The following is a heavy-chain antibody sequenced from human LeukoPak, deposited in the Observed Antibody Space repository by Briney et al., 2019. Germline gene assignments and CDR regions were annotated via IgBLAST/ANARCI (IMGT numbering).Heavy chain of an antibody. J-gene: IGHJ4*02. CDR1: GGSISSYY. CDR2: IYYSGST. CDR3: ATRQTLSGSYSEVFDY. D-gene: IGHD1-26*01. Sequence: KPSETLSLTCTVSGGSISSYYWSWIRQPPGKGLEWIGYIYYSGSTYYNPSLRSRVTIPVDTSKNQFSLKLSSVTAADTAVYYCATRQTLSGSYSEVFDYWGQGTLVTVSS. V-gene: IGHV4-59*01.